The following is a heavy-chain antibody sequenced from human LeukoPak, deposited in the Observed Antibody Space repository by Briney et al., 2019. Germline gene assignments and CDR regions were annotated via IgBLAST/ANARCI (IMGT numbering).Heavy chain of an antibody. CDR3: ARDQRIWSGYLAFDI. Sequence: SETLSLTCTVSGGSLSSYYWSWIRQPPGKGLEWIGSIYYSGNTNYNPSLTSRVPISVDTSKNQFSLKLSSVTAADTAVYYCARDQRIWSGYLAFDIWGQGTMVTVSS. CDR2: IYYSGNT. J-gene: IGHJ3*02. D-gene: IGHD3-3*01. V-gene: IGHV4-59*01. CDR1: GGSLSSYY.